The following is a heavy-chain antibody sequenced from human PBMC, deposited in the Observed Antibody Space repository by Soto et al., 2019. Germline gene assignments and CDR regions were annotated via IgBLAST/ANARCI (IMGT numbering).Heavy chain of an antibody. CDR1: GGTFSSYA. J-gene: IGHJ6*02. D-gene: IGHD5-18*01. V-gene: IGHV1-69*12. CDR2: IIPIFGTA. Sequence: QVQLVQSGAEVKKPGSSVKVSCKASGGTFSSYAISWVRQAPGQGLEWMGGIIPIFGTANYAQKFQGRVTITADESTSTAYMELSSLRSEDTAVYYCARGSRGYSDGYSPYYYYGMDVWGQGTTVTVS. CDR3: ARGSRGYSDGYSPYYYYGMDV.